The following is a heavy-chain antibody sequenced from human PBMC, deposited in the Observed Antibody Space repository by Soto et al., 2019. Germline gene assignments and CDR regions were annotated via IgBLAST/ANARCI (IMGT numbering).Heavy chain of an antibody. J-gene: IGHJ6*02. CDR2: IYTSGST. Sequence: NPSETLSLTCTVSGGSISSYYWSWIRQPAGKGLEWIGRIYTSGSTNYNPSLKSRVTMSVDTSKNQFSLKLSSVTAADTAVYYCARDNHYNYDFWSGYYSPLDYYYGMDVWGQGTTVTVSS. V-gene: IGHV4-4*07. CDR3: ARDNHYNYDFWSGYYSPLDYYYGMDV. CDR1: GGSISSYY. D-gene: IGHD3-3*01.